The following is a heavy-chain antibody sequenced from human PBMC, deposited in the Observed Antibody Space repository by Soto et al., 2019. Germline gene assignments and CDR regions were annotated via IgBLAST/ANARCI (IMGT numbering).Heavy chain of an antibody. CDR3: VRAMGSSSSKDDY. CDR1: GFIFSTYS. CDR2: ISSSSGFI. V-gene: IGHV3-21*01. J-gene: IGHJ4*02. D-gene: IGHD6-6*01. Sequence: LRLSCAASGFIFSTYSMNWVRQAPGKGLEWVSSISSSSGFISYADSVKGRFTISRDNAKNSLYLQMNSLRAEDTALYYCVRAMGSSSSKDDYWGQGTLVTVSS.